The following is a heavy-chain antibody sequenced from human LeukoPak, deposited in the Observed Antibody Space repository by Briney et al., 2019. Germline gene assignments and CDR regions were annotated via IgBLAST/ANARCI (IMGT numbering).Heavy chain of an antibody. J-gene: IGHJ4*02. CDR2: ISYDGSNK. D-gene: IGHD5-18*01. Sequence: GGSLRLSCAASGFTFSSYAMHWVRQAPGKGLEWVAVISYDGSNKYYADSVKGRFTISRDNSKNTLYLQMNSLRAEDTAVYYCARDRGYSYSYDYWGQGTLVTVSS. CDR3: ARDRGYSYSYDY. V-gene: IGHV3-30-3*01. CDR1: GFTFSSYA.